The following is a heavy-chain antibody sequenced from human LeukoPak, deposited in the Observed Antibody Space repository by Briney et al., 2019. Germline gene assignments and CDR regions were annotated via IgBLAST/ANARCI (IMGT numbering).Heavy chain of an antibody. CDR1: GGSISSGGYY. Sequence: SSETLSLTCAVSGGSISSGGYYWSWIRQPPGKGLEWIGYIYYSGSTNYNPSLKSRVTISVDTSKNQFSLKLSSVTAADTAVYYCARADGYSSSWYYYYYGMDVWGQGTTVTVSS. V-gene: IGHV4-61*08. D-gene: IGHD6-13*01. CDR2: IYYSGST. CDR3: ARADGYSSSWYYYYYGMDV. J-gene: IGHJ6*02.